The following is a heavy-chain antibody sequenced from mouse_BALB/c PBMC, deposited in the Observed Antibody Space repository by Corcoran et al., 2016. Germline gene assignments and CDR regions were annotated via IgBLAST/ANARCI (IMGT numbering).Heavy chain of an antibody. J-gene: IGHJ2*01. Sequence: DVQLQESGPGLVKPSQSLSLTCSVTGYSITSGYYWNWIRQFPGNKLEWMGYISYDGSNNYNPSLKNRTSITRDTSKNQFFLKLNSVTTADTATYYCATLLRPFDYWGQGTTLTVSS. CDR1: GYSITSGYY. CDR2: ISYDGSN. V-gene: IGHV3-6*02. D-gene: IGHD1-2*01. CDR3: ATLLRPFDY.